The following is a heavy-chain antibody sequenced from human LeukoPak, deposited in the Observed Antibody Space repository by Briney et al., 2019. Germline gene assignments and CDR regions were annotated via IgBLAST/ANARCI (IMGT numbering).Heavy chain of an antibody. CDR1: GYTLTELS. J-gene: IGHJ4*02. D-gene: IGHD3-22*01. CDR3: ATRPYDTSGYYYYYFDY. V-gene: IGHV1-24*01. Sequence: ASVKVSCKVSGYTLTELSMRWVRQAPGKGLEWMGGFDPEDGKTIYAQKFQGRVTMTEDTSTDTAYMELSSLRSEDTAVYYCATRPYDTSGYYYYYFDYWGRGTLVTVSS. CDR2: FDPEDGKT.